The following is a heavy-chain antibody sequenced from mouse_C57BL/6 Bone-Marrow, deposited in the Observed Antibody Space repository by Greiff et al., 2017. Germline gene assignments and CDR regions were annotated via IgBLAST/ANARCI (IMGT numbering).Heavy chain of an antibody. V-gene: IGHV14-1*01. CDR1: GFNIKDYY. D-gene: IGHD2-3*01. CDR3: TTPFYDGYSHWYFDV. Sequence: VQLQQSGAELVRPGASVKLSCTASGFNIKDYYMHWVKQRPEHGLAWIGRIDPEDGDTEYAPKFQGKATMTADTSSNTAYLQLSSLTSEDTAVYCCTTPFYDGYSHWYFDVWGTGTTVTVSS. CDR2: IDPEDGDT. J-gene: IGHJ1*03.